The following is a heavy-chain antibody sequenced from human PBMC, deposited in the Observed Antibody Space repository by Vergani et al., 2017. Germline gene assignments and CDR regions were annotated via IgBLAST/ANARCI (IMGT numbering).Heavy chain of an antibody. Sequence: EVQLLESGGDLVQPGGSLRLSCAASGFTFIMHAMSWVRQAPGKGLEWVSTLSACDRRTHYADSVKGRFTISRDISKNTLFLHMNSLRPEDTAVYYCAKVGRSEVAGTFGAFDSWGQGTMVTVSS. CDR3: AKVGRSEVAGTFGAFDS. V-gene: IGHV3-23*01. J-gene: IGHJ3*02. CDR2: LSACDRRT. D-gene: IGHD6-19*01. CDR1: GFTFIMHA.